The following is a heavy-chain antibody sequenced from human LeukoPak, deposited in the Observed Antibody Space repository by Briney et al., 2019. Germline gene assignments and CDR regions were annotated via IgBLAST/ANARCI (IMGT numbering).Heavy chain of an antibody. CDR1: GFTFSSYG. D-gene: IGHD2-2*01. V-gene: IGHV3-33*06. Sequence: GRSLRLSCAASGFTFSSYGMHWVRQAPGKGLEWVAVIWYDGSNKYYADSVKGRFTISRDNSKNTLYLQMNSLRAEDTTVYYCAKDGEDVCSSNSCKSRADYYYYYMDVWGKGTTVTVSS. CDR3: AKDGEDVCSSNSCKSRADYYYYYMDV. J-gene: IGHJ6*03. CDR2: IWYDGSNK.